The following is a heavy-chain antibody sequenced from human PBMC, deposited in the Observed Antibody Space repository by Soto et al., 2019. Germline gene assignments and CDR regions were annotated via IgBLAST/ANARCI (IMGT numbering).Heavy chain of an antibody. CDR2: ISGSASST. D-gene: IGHD5-12*01. CDR1: GFTFTDYA. V-gene: IGHV3-23*01. J-gene: IGHJ4*02. Sequence: EVQLLESGGGLVQPAWSLRLSCAASGFTFTDYAMTCVRQAPGKGLEWVSAISGSASSTFYAGSVKGRFTISRDNSSNTVSLQMNSLRAEDTAVYYCAKASSTISPDYWGQGTLVTVAS. CDR3: AKASSTISPDY.